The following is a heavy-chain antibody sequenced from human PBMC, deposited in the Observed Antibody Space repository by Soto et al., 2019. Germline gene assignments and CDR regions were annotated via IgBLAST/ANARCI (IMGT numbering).Heavy chain of an antibody. V-gene: IGHV3-23*01. CDR1: GFTFSSYA. J-gene: IGHJ4*02. D-gene: IGHD3-22*01. CDR2: ISGSGGST. Sequence: PGGSLRLSCAASGFTFSSYAMSWVRQAPGKGLEWVSAISGSGGSTYYADSVKGRFTISRDNSKNTLYLQMNSLRAEDTAVYYCAKAVKYYYDSSGYGYYFDYWGQGTLVTVSS. CDR3: AKAVKYYYDSSGYGYYFDY.